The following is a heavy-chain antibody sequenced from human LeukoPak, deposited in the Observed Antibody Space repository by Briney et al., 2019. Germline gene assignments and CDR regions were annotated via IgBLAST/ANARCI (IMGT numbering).Heavy chain of an antibody. V-gene: IGHV4-59*01. J-gene: IGHJ6*02. CDR2: IYYSGST. CDR3: ARVGGTNYYYYGMDV. D-gene: IGHD1-26*01. Sequence: SETLSLTCTVSGGSISNYYWSWIRQTPGKELEWIGCIYYSGSTNYNPSLKSRVTISVDTSKNQFSLKLSSVTAADTAVYYCARVGGTNYYYYGMDVWGQGTTVTVSS. CDR1: GGSISNYY.